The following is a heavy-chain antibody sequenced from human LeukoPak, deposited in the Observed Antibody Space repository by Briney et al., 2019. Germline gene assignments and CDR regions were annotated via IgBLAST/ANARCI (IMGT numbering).Heavy chain of an antibody. CDR1: GGSISSSY. J-gene: IGHJ6*02. D-gene: IGHD3-10*01. Sequence: PSETLSLTCTVSGGSISSSYWSWMRQPPGKGLEWMGNIYYSGSTNYNPSLKSRVTISVDTSKNQFSLRLSSVTAADTAVYYCARQSYTAYYYYGMDVWGQGTTVTVSS. CDR3: ARQSYTAYYYYGMDV. CDR2: IYYSGST. V-gene: IGHV4-59*08.